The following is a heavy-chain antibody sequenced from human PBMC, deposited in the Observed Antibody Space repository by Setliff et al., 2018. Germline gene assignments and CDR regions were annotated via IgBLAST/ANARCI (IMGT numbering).Heavy chain of an antibody. CDR3: AKEYVVIQFVTNVHNHYGMDV. CDR1: GESFSNNY. J-gene: IGHJ6*02. Sequence: SETLSLTCSVYGESFSNNYWSWIRQPPGKGLEWIGESNHSGGTSYNPSLKSRLTMSVDTSKNQFSLKLSSVTAADTAVYYCAKEYVVIQFVTNVHNHYGMDVWGQGTTVTVSS. V-gene: IGHV4-34*01. CDR2: SNHSGGT. D-gene: IGHD2-21*01.